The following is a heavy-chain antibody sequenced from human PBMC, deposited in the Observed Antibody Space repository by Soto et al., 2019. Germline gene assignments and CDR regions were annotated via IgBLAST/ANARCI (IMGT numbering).Heavy chain of an antibody. CDR2: INTFIGNT. CDR1: GYTFSDYG. J-gene: IGHJ4*02. D-gene: IGHD2-2*01. CDR3: ARGFIPENY. Sequence: VQSESEVKMPGASVKVSCKTSGYTFSDYGVSWVRQAPGQGLEWMGWINTFIGNTKYEQKFQGRVTFSIDTSTRTVFLELTNLTSDDAAVYYCARGFIPENYWGQGTRVTVSS. V-gene: IGHV1-18*01.